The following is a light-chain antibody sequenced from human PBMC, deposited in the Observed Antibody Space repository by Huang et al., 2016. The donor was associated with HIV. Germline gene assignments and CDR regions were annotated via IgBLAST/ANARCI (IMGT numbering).Light chain of an antibody. V-gene: IGKV3-20*01. CDR1: QSVSTYY. J-gene: IGKJ1*01. CDR2: GKS. CDR3: HHYGGSSWT. Sequence: EIVLTQSPGTLSLSPGKGATLSCRASQSVSTYYLGWFQQKPGQAPRLLIYGKSSRATGISDRVSGSGSGTDFTLTISRLEPEEFAVYYCHHYGGSSWTFGLGTKVEIK.